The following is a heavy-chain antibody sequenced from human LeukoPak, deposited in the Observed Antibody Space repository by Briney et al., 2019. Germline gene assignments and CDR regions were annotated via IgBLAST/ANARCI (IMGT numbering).Heavy chain of an antibody. V-gene: IGHV4-34*01. CDR1: GGSFSGYS. J-gene: IGHJ6*03. CDR2: ITHSGST. CDR3: ARVSSYYFYYMDV. Sequence: SETLSLTCAVYGGSFSGYSWSWIRQPPGKGLEWIGEITHSGSTNYNPSLKSRVTISVDTSKNQFSLKLSSATAADTAVYYCARVSSYYFYYMDVWGKGTTVTVSS.